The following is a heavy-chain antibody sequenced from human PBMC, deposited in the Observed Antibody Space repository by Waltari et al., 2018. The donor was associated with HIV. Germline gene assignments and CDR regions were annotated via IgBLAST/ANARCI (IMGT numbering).Heavy chain of an antibody. D-gene: IGHD3-10*01. Sequence: QVQLQESGPGLVKPSEPLSLTCAVSGYSISSGYSWAWIRQPPGKGLEWIGSIYHSGSTYYNPSLKSRVTISVDTSKNQFSLKLSSVTTADTAVYYCARGLWGYGSGPNWFDPWGQGTLVTVSS. CDR2: IYHSGST. V-gene: IGHV4-38-2*01. CDR1: GYSISSGYS. J-gene: IGHJ5*02. CDR3: ARGLWGYGSGPNWFDP.